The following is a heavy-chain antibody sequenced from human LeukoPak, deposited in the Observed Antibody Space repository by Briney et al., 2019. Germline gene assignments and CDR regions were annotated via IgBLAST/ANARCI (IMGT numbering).Heavy chain of an antibody. CDR2: VYNTGNT. D-gene: IGHD2-15*01. V-gene: IGHV4-39*01. Sequence: SETLSLTCTVSGASISSNSYCWGWIRQPPGKGLESLANVYNTGNTYYNPSLQSRVSISVDTSKTQISLKLSSVTAADTAVYFCASRYCPHSNYHLVGAYWGQGTLVTVSS. CDR3: ASRYCPHSNYHLVGAY. J-gene: IGHJ4*02. CDR1: GASISSNSYC.